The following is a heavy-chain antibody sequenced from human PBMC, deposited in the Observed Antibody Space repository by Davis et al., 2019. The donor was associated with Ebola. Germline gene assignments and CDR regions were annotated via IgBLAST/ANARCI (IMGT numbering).Heavy chain of an antibody. D-gene: IGHD3-10*01. CDR3: ARSSGPSDI. V-gene: IGHV4-34*01. CDR1: GGSFSGYY. Sequence: MPSETLSLTCAVYGGSFSGYYWSWIRQPPGKGLEWIGEINHSGSTNYNPSLKSRVTISVDTSKNQFSLKLSSVTAADTAVYYCARSSGPSDIWGQGTMVTVSS. CDR2: INHSGST. J-gene: IGHJ3*02.